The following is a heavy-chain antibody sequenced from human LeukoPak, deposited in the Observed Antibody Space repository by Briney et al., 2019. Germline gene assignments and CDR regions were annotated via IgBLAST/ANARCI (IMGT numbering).Heavy chain of an antibody. Sequence: QPGGSLRLSCAASGFTLGIYWMTWVRQAPGKGLEWVANINQDGGEKHHVDSVRGRFTISRDNAKNSLYLQMNSLRAEDTAVYYCARDRDRGWFDPWGQGTLVTVSS. J-gene: IGHJ5*02. V-gene: IGHV3-7*04. CDR2: INQDGGEK. CDR1: GFTLGIYW. CDR3: ARDRDRGWFDP.